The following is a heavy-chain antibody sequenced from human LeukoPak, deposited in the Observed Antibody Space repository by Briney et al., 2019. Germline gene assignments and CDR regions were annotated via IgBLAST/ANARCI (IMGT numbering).Heavy chain of an antibody. CDR1: GFTFSRNG. J-gene: IGHJ3*02. V-gene: IGHV3-21*01. D-gene: IGHD6-19*01. CDR2: ISSSSTYI. Sequence: PGGSLRLSCAGSGFTFSRNGLNWVRQAPGKGLEWVSSISSSSTYIHYADSVKGRFTISRDNAKNSLYLQMNSLRAEDTAVYYCAREWAVAGTDDAFDIWGQGTMVTVSS. CDR3: AREWAVAGTDDAFDI.